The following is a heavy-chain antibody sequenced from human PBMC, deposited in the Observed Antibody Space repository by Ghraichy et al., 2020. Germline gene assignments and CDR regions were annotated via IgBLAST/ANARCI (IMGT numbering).Heavy chain of an antibody. Sequence: GGSLRLSCAASGFTCSSYGMHWVRQAPGKGLEWVAFIRYDGSNKYYADSVKGRFTISRDNSKNTLYLQMNSLRAEDTAVYYCAKGYSGSYFPGFRAEYFQHWGQGTLVTVCS. J-gene: IGHJ1*01. CDR3: AKGYSGSYFPGFRAEYFQH. D-gene: IGHD1-26*01. CDR1: GFTCSSYG. V-gene: IGHV3-30*02. CDR2: IRYDGSNK.